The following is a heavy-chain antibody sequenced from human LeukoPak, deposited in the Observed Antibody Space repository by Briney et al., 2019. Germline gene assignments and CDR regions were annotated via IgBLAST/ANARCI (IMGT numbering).Heavy chain of an antibody. V-gene: IGHV1-18*04. J-gene: IGHJ3*02. CDR1: GYTFTGYY. D-gene: IGHD2-8*01. Sequence: GASVKVSCKTSGYTFTGYYIQWVRQAPGQGLEWMGWISAYNGNTNYAQKLQGRVTMTTDTSTSTAYMELRSLRSDDTAVYYCARDNGYAFDIWGQGTMVTVSS. CDR2: ISAYNGNT. CDR3: ARDNGYAFDI.